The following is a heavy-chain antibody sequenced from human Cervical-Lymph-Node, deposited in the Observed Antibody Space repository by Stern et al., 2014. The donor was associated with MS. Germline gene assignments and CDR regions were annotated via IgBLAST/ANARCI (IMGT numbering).Heavy chain of an antibody. V-gene: IGHV4-61*02. CDR3: ARGGEGWNSYYFDY. J-gene: IGHJ4*02. Sequence: QVQLQESGPGLVKPSQTLSLSCSVSGGSITSGSYYWTWIRQPAGKGPEWIGSIYSTGTTNYNPSLNSRVSMSLDPPENNSALKVSSGTAADTAVYYCARGGEGWNSYYFDYWGQGTLVTVSS. D-gene: IGHD1-7*01. CDR2: IYSTGTT. CDR1: GGSITSGSYY.